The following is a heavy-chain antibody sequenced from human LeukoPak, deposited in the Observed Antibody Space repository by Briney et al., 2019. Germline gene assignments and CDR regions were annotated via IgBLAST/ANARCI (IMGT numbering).Heavy chain of an antibody. D-gene: IGHD5-12*01. CDR3: ARAGHNGYEIDY. V-gene: IGHV4-59*01. Sequence: SETLSLTCTVSGGSIHTYYWSWIRQSPGKGLEWIGYTDYSGSTNYNPSLRSRVTMSIDTSKKQFSLKLTSVTAADTAVYYCARAGHNGYEIDYWGQGTLLTVSS. J-gene: IGHJ4*02. CDR2: TDYSGST. CDR1: GGSIHTYY.